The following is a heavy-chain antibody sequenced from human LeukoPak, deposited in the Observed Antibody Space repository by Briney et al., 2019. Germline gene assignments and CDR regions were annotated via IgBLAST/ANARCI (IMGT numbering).Heavy chain of an antibody. CDR1: GFTVSSNY. Sequence: GGSLRLSCAASGFTVSSNYMSWVRQAPGKGLEWVSAISGSGGSTYYADSVKGRFTISRDNSKNTLYLQMNSLRAEDTAVYYCARPQYYYDSSGNYTDAFDIWGQGTMVTVSS. D-gene: IGHD3-22*01. J-gene: IGHJ3*02. CDR2: ISGSGGST. V-gene: IGHV3-23*01. CDR3: ARPQYYYDSSGNYTDAFDI.